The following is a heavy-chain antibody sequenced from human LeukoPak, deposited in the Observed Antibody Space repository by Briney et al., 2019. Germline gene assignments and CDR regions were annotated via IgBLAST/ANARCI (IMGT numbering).Heavy chain of an antibody. CDR1: GFAFNTYG. V-gene: IGHV3-23*01. CDR2: LSGNGVKT. Sequence: GGSLRLSCAASGFAFNTYGMSWVRQAPGRGLEWVSALSGNGVKTFYADSVKGRFTISRDNSKNMMYLQMNSLRVEDTAIYYCAKDLRWGLDSWGQGTLIAVSS. CDR3: AKDLRWGLDS. J-gene: IGHJ4*02. D-gene: IGHD3-16*01.